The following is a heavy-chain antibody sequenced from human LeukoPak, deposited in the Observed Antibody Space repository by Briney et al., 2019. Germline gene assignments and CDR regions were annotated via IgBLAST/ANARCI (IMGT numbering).Heavy chain of an antibody. CDR2: IYYSGST. D-gene: IGHD1-26*01. J-gene: IGHJ3*02. CDR1: GGSISSYY. CDR3: ARGRRAKYGALIRGGAFDI. Sequence: PSETLSLTCTVSGGSISSYYWSWIRQPPGKGLEWIGYIYYSGSTNYNPSLKSRVTISVDTSKNQFSLKLSSVTAADTAVYYCARGRRAKYGALIRGGAFDIWGQGTMVTVSS. V-gene: IGHV4-59*01.